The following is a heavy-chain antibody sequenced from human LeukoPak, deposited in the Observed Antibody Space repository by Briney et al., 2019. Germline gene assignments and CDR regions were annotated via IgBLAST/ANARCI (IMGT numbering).Heavy chain of an antibody. CDR1: KFIFSSYA. J-gene: IGHJ4*02. Sequence: PGGSLRLSCAASKFIFSSYAISWVRQAPGKGLEWVSGISGSGRSTYYAGSVKGRFTISRDNSNNTLYLQMNSLRAEDTAVYYCAKGRYDSSGYYLDFWGQGTLVTVSS. CDR2: ISGSGRST. V-gene: IGHV3-23*01. D-gene: IGHD3-22*01. CDR3: AKGRYDSSGYYLDF.